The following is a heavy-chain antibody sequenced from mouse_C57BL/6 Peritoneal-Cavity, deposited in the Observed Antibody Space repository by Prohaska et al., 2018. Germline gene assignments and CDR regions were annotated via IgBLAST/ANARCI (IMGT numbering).Heavy chain of an antibody. Sequence: QIQLQQSGAELASPGASVTLSCKASGYTFTDHIMNWVKKRPGQGLELIGRIYPVSGETNDNQKLRGKATFSVERSSSTVYMVLNSLTSEDPAVYDCGRGEAMDYWGQGTSVTVSS. J-gene: IGHJ4*01. CDR1: GYTFTDHI. CDR2: IYPVSGET. CDR3: GRGEAMDY. V-gene: IGHV1-11*01.